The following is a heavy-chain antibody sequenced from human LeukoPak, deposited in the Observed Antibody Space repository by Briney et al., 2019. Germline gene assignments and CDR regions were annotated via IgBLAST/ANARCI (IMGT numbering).Heavy chain of an antibody. CDR3: ATKRMTGYPAKYFHL. CDR1: GYSISSGSY. D-gene: IGHD3-9*01. Sequence: SETLSLTCDVSGYSISSGSYWGWVRQPPGKGLEWVGIIYHSGGTYYNPSLKSRVTISLDTSKNQFSLKLNSVTAADTAVYYCATKRMTGYPAKYFHLWGRGTLVTVSS. J-gene: IGHJ2*01. CDR2: IYHSGGT. V-gene: IGHV4-38-2*01.